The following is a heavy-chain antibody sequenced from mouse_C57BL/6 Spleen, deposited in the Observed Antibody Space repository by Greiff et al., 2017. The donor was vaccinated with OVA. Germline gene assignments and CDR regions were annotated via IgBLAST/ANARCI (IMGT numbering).Heavy chain of an antibody. CDR1: GYTFTDYY. V-gene: IGHV1-26*01. D-gene: IGHD1-1*02. Sequence: EVQLQQSGPELVKPGASVKISCKASGYTFTDYYMNWVKQSHGKSLEWIGDINPNNGGTSYNQKFKGKATLTVDKSSSTAYMELRSLTSEDSAVYYCARSYDYGSLYYAMDYWGQGTSVTVSS. CDR3: ARSYDYGSLYYAMDY. J-gene: IGHJ4*01. CDR2: INPNNGGT.